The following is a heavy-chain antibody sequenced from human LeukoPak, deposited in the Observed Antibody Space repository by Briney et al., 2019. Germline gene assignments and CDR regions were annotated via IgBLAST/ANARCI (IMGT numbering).Heavy chain of an antibody. CDR2: IYTSGST. CDR3: ARGGYYYDSRGGTFDI. Sequence: SETLSLTCTVSGGSISSGSYYWSWIRQPAGKGLEWIGRIYTSGSTNYNPSLKSRVTISVDTSKNQFSLKLSSVTAADTVVYYCARGGYYYDSRGGTFDIWGQGTMVTVSS. D-gene: IGHD3-22*01. CDR1: GGSISSGSYY. J-gene: IGHJ3*02. V-gene: IGHV4-61*02.